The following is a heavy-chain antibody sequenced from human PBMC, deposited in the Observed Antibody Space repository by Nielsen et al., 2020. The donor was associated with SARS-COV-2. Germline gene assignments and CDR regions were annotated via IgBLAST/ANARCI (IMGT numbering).Heavy chain of an antibody. J-gene: IGHJ6*02. CDR3: ARGRSRHAYYYYGMDV. CDR1: GFTFSSYW. CDR2: ISYDGSNK. V-gene: IGHV3-30-3*01. Sequence: GESLKISCAASGFTFSSYWMSWVRQAPGKGLEWVAVISYDGSNKYYADSVKGRFTISRDNSKNTLYLQMNSLRAEDTAVYYCARGRSRHAYYYYGMDVWGQGTTVTVSS.